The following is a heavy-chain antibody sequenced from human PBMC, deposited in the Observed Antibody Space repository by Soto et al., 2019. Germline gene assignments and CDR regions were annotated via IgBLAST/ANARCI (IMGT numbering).Heavy chain of an antibody. CDR3: ATAGGSSWYGWNY. CDR1: GFTFSGST. Sequence: EVQLVDSGGGLVQPGGSLKLSCAASGFTFSGSTIHWVRQTSGKGLEWVGRIRATSNTYATEYNESVRGRFTISREESESTAYLEMNSLTTEDTAVYYCATAGGSSWYGWNYWGQGTLVTVSS. D-gene: IGHD6-13*01. J-gene: IGHJ4*02. CDR2: IRATSNTYAT. V-gene: IGHV3-73*01.